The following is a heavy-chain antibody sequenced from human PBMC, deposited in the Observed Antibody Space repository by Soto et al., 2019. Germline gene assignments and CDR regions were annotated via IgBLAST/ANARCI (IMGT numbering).Heavy chain of an antibody. CDR1: GFTFSSDA. Sequence: PGGSLRLSCAASGFTFSSDAMHWVRQAPGKGLEWVAVISYDGSNKYYADSVKGRFTISRDNSKNTLYLQMNSLRAEDTAVYYCARAXEGDYFDYWXQGT. J-gene: IGHJ4*02. V-gene: IGHV3-30-3*01. CDR2: ISYDGSNK. CDR3: ARAXEGDYFDY.